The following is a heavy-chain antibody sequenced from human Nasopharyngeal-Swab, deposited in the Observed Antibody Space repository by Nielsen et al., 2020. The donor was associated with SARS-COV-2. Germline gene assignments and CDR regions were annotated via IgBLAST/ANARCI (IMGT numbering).Heavy chain of an antibody. D-gene: IGHD5-12*01. J-gene: IGHJ4*02. V-gene: IGHV3-74*01. CDR3: ARARGDLGY. Sequence: GGSLRLSCAASGLTVSSNYMSWVRQAPGKGLEWVSRINSDGSSTSYADSVKGRFTISRDNAKNTLYLQMNSLRAEDTAVYYCARARGDLGYWGQGTLVTVSS. CDR1: GLTVSSNY. CDR2: INSDGSST.